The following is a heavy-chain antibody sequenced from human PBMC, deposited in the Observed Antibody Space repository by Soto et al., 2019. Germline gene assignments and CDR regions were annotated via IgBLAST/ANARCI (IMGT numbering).Heavy chain of an antibody. CDR3: ARVGTVAGNRLLVS. V-gene: IGHV4-4*02. Sequence: SETLSLTCAVSGGSISSSNWWSWVRQPPGKGLEWIGEIYHSGSTNYNPSLKSRLTISVDKSKNQFSLKLSSVAAADTAVYYCARVGTVAGNRLLVSWGQGTLVTVS. D-gene: IGHD6-19*01. CDR1: GGSISSSNW. CDR2: IYHSGST. J-gene: IGHJ5*02.